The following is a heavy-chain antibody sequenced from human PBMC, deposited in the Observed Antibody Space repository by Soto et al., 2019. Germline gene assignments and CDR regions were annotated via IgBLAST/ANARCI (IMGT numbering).Heavy chain of an antibody. V-gene: IGHV4-39*01. CDR2: IYYSGST. Sequence: SETLSLSCTVSGGSISSSSYYWGWIRQPPGKGLEWIGSIYYSGSTYYNPSLKSRVTISVDTSKNQFSLKLSSVTAADTAVYYCARLIGCSGGSCYSTNWSDPWGQGTLVTVSS. D-gene: IGHD2-15*01. CDR3: ARLIGCSGGSCYSTNWSDP. CDR1: GGSISSSSYY. J-gene: IGHJ5*02.